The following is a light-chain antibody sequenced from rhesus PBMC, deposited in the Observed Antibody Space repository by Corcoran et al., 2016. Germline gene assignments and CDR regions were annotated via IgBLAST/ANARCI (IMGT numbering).Light chain of an antibody. V-gene: IGKV1S5*01. J-gene: IGKJ2*01. Sequence: DIQMTQSPSSLSASVGDRVTITCRASQTISSYLAWYQQKPGKVPKLLIYAASSLESGVPSRFSGRGSGTEITLTISSLQPEDFATYYCQQHNSHPYSFGQGTKVEIK. CDR1: QTISSY. CDR2: AAS. CDR3: QQHNSHPYS.